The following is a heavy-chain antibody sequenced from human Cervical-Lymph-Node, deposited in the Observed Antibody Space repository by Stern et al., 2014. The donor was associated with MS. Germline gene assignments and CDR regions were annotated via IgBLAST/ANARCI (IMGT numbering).Heavy chain of an antibody. V-gene: IGHV4-31*03. J-gene: IGHJ4*02. CDR3: ARGVAAGGWMYYFDY. D-gene: IGHD6-13*01. Sequence: QLQLQESGPGLVKPSQTLSLTCTVSGGSISSGGYYWSWIRQHPGKGLEWIGYIYYSGSTYYNPSLKSRVTISVVTSKNQFSLKLSSVTAADTAVYYCARGVAAGGWMYYFDYWGQGTLVTVSS. CDR1: GGSISSGGYY. CDR2: IYYSGST.